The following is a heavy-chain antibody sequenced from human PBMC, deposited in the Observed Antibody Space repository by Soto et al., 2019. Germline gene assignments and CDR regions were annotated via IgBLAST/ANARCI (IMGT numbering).Heavy chain of an antibody. J-gene: IGHJ5*02. CDR3: ARGGGLRKEGSSLHNWFDP. D-gene: IGHD6-13*01. Sequence: QVQLQESGPGLVKPSQTLSLTCTVSGGSISSGGYYWSWIRQHPGKGLEWIGYIYYSGSTYYNPSLKSRVTISVDTSKNQFSLKLSSVTAADTAVYYCARGGGLRKEGSSLHNWFDPWGQGTLVTVSS. V-gene: IGHV4-31*03. CDR2: IYYSGST. CDR1: GGSISSGGYY.